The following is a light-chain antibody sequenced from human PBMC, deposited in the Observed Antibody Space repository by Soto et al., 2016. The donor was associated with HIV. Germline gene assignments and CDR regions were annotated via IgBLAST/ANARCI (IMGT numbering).Light chain of an antibody. CDR1: NLWDKY. J-gene: IGLJ1*01. V-gene: IGLV3-1*01. CDR3: QVWDIKDYI. CDR2: ENN. Sequence: SYELTQPLSVSVSPGQTASITCSGANLWDKYVYWYQQKPGQSPLLVIQENNRRPSGVPERFSGSNPWGTATLTITGTQAMDEGDYYCQVWDIKDYIFGPGTKVTVL.